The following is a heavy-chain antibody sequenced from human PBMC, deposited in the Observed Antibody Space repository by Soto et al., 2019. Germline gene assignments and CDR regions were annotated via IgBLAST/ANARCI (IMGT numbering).Heavy chain of an antibody. CDR2: INAGNGNT. J-gene: IGHJ4*02. D-gene: IGHD3-22*01. V-gene: IGHV1-3*01. CDR3: ASGDYYDIHDY. CDR1: GYTFTNYA. Sequence: QVQLVQSGAEVKKPGASVKVSCKASGYTFTNYAMHWVRQAPGQRLEWMGWINAGNGNTKSSQKFQGRVTITRDTSASTAYMELSSLRSEDTAVYYCASGDYYDIHDYWGQGTLVTVSS.